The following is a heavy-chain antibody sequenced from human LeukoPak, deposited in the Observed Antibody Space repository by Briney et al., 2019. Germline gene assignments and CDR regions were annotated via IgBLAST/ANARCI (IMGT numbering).Heavy chain of an antibody. CDR3: ARDGLWIQNAFDI. D-gene: IGHD5-18*01. CDR2: IHYGGST. CDR1: GGSISSSSYY. J-gene: IGHJ3*02. V-gene: IGHV4-39*07. Sequence: SETLSLTCTVSGGSISSSSYYWGWIRQPPGTGLEWIGSIHYGGSTYYNPSLKSRVTVSVDTSKNQFSLKLSSVTAADTAVYYCARDGLWIQNAFDIWGQGTMVTVSS.